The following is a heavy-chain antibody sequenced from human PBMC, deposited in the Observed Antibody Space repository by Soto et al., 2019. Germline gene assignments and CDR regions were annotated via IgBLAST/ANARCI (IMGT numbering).Heavy chain of an antibody. CDR1: GYTFSRYG. D-gene: IGHD3-10*01. CDR3: ARVGVLLWFGEPLDY. Sequence: QVQLVQSGAEVKKPGASVKVSCKASGYTFSRYGITWVRQAPGQGLEWMGWISGYSGNTNYAQNLRGRVTMTTETATSTAYRELRSLRSDDTAVYYCARVGVLLWFGEPLDYWGQGTLVTVSS. CDR2: ISGYSGNT. V-gene: IGHV1-18*01. J-gene: IGHJ4*02.